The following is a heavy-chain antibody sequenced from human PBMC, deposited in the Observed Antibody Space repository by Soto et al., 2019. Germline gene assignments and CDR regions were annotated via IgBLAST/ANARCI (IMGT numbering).Heavy chain of an antibody. J-gene: IGHJ6*02. CDR1: GFTFGSYA. V-gene: IGHV3-23*01. Sequence: EVQLLESGGGLVQPGGSLRLSCAASGFTFGSYAMSWVRQAPGKGLEWVSSIGAGYGTYYADSVKGRFTISRDNSKNTLYLQMNSLRAEDTAIYYCAREGIVVVPAAPDYGMDVWGQGTTVTVSS. CDR3: AREGIVVVPAAPDYGMDV. CDR2: IGAGYGT. D-gene: IGHD2-2*01.